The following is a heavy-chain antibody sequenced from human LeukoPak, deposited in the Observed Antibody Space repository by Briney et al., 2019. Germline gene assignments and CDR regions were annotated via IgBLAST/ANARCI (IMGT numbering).Heavy chain of an antibody. CDR3: AKEHDYYDSSGSKGY. D-gene: IGHD3-22*01. Sequence: GGSLRLSCVTSGFSFSTYAMNWVRQAPGKGLEWVSGISGSGGVTFYADSVKGRISISRDNSKNMLYLQMSSLRVEDTAIYYCAKEHDYYDSSGSKGYWGQGTLVTVSS. J-gene: IGHJ4*02. V-gene: IGHV3-23*01. CDR1: GFSFSTYA. CDR2: ISGSGGVT.